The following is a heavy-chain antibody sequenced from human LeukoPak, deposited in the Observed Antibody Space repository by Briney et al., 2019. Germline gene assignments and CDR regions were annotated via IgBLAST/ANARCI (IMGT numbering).Heavy chain of an antibody. CDR3: TRDRSYSDFDY. Sequence: GGSLRLSCAASGFRFSVHTMNWVRQAPGKGLEWVSSIGGTNGAIFYADSVKGRFTISRDNVENSLSLQMNSLRAEDTAVYYCTRDRSYSDFDYWGQGTLVTVSS. D-gene: IGHD3-10*01. CDR1: GFRFSVHT. V-gene: IGHV3-21*01. CDR2: IGGTNGAI. J-gene: IGHJ4*02.